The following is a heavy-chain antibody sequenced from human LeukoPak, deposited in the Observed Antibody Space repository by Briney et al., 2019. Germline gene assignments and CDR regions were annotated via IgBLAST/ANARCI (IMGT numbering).Heavy chain of an antibody. V-gene: IGHV4-61*01. CDR1: GGSFSSGSYY. CDR3: ARYSSSWYVDY. J-gene: IGHJ4*02. CDR2: IYYSGST. Sequence: SETLSLTCTVSGGSFSSGSYYWSWIRQPPGKGLEWIGYIYYSGSTNYNPSLKSRVTISVDTSKNQFSLKLSSVTAPDTAVYYCARYSSSWYVDYWGQGTLVTVSS. D-gene: IGHD6-13*01.